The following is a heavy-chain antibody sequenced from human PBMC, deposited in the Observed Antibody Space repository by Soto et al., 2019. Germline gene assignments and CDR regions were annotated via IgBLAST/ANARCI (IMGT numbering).Heavy chain of an antibody. D-gene: IGHD4-17*01. V-gene: IGHV3-7*01. CDR3: AREEYGDHFGY. CDR2: IKQDGTEK. Sequence: EVQLVESGGGLVQPGGSLRLSCAASGFTFSRYWMSWVRQAPGKGLEWVANIKQDGTEKYYVDSVKGRFTISRDNAKNSLYLQMNSLRAEDTAVYYWAREEYGDHFGYWGQGTLVPVSS. CDR1: GFTFSRYW. J-gene: IGHJ4*02.